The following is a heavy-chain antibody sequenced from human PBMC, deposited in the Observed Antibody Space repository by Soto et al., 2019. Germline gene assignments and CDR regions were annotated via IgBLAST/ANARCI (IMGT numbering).Heavy chain of an antibody. D-gene: IGHD4-4*01. Sequence: QVLLVESGGGVVQPGRSLRLSCAASRFTFSDYVMHWVRQAPGKGLEWVAGISHGATRKSYSDSVKGRFIISRDNSKKMLYLQWNSLRREDTAVYYCAKDWVGGSNRYQLDYWGRGTLVTVSS. J-gene: IGHJ4*02. CDR3: AKDWVGGSNRYQLDY. CDR2: ISHGATRK. V-gene: IGHV3-30*18. CDR1: RFTFSDYV.